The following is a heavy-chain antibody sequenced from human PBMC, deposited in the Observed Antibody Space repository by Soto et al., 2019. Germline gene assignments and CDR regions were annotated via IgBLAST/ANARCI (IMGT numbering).Heavy chain of an antibody. J-gene: IGHJ4*02. Sequence: ASVKVSCKASGYTFTSYGISWVRQAPGQGLEWMGWISAYNGNTNYAQKLQGRVTMTTDTSTSTAYMELRSLRSDDTVVYYCARDHSLYGDYAPCFDYWGQGTLVTVSS. CDR2: ISAYNGNT. CDR3: ARDHSLYGDYAPCFDY. D-gene: IGHD4-17*01. CDR1: GYTFTSYG. V-gene: IGHV1-18*01.